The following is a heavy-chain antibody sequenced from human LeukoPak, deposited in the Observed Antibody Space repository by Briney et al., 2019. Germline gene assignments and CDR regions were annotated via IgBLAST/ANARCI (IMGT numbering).Heavy chain of an antibody. V-gene: IGHV3-7*01. CDR1: GFTFSSYW. CDR3: ARGDYDILTGYPTVHDY. J-gene: IGHJ4*02. Sequence: PGGSLRLSCAASGFTFSSYWMTWVRQAPGEGLEWVANINQDGSEKYYVHSVKGRFTISRDNAKNSLYLQMNSLRAEDTAVYYCARGDYDILTGYPTVHDYWGQGTLVTVSS. D-gene: IGHD3-9*01. CDR2: INQDGSEK.